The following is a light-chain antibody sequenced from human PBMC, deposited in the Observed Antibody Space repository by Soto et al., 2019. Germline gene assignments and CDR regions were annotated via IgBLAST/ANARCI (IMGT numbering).Light chain of an antibody. CDR2: GAS. J-gene: IGKJ4*01. CDR1: QSVSSIY. V-gene: IGKV3-20*01. Sequence: EIVLTQSPGTLSLSPGERATLSCRASQSVSSIYLAWYQQKPGQAPRLLIYGASSRATGIPDRFSGSGSGTDFTLTISRLEPEDFAVYYCQQWGTFGGGTKVEIK. CDR3: QQWGT.